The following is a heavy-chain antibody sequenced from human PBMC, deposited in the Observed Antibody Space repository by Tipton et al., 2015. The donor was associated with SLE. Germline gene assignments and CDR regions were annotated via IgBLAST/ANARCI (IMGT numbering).Heavy chain of an antibody. D-gene: IGHD1-26*01. J-gene: IGHJ6*03. CDR3: ARVGYSGTSPYYYYYMDV. V-gene: IGHV4-59*01. CDR1: DDSFSTYY. Sequence: TLSLTCTVSDDSFSTYYWSWIPQPPGGGLEWIGYIYYSGSTNYNPSLKSRVTISVDTSKNQFSLNLSSVTAADTAIYYCARVGYSGTSPYYYYYMDVWGKGTTVTVSS. CDR2: IYYSGST.